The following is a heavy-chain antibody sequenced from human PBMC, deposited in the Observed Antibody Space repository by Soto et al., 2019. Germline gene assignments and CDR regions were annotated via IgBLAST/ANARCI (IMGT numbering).Heavy chain of an antibody. V-gene: IGHV5-51*01. J-gene: IGHJ4*02. Sequence: ESLKVSFKGSGYKFTTFWIVWVRQMPGKGLEWMGIIYPGDSETKYSPDFEGQVTISADRSTNTAYLQWRSLRASDTAMYYCARLGFPGAIYFDSWGLGTLVTASS. CDR3: ARLGFPGAIYFDS. CDR1: GYKFTTFW. CDR2: IYPGDSET.